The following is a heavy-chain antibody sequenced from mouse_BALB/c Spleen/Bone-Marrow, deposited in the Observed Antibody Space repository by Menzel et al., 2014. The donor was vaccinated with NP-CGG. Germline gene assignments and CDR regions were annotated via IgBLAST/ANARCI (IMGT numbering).Heavy chain of an antibody. D-gene: IGHD2-4*01. V-gene: IGHV5-6*01. J-gene: IGHJ3*01. CDR2: ISNGGIYT. CDR1: GFTFSTYG. CDR3: VRPYDYGTWFAY. Sequence: EVMLVESGGELVKPGGSLKLSCAASGFTFSTYGMSWVRQTPDKRLEWVAAISNGGIYTYYPDTVKGRFTISRDNAKNTLYLQMSSLKSEDTAMYYCVRPYDYGTWFAYWGQGTLVTVSA.